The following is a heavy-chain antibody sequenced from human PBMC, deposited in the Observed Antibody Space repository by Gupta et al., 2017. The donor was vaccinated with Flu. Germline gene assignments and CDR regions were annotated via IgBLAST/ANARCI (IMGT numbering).Heavy chain of an antibody. D-gene: IGHD3-10*01. V-gene: IGHV3-9*01. CDR2: ISWNSGSI. CDR3: AKGGYYGSGSYYMGAFDI. J-gene: IGHJ3*02. CDR1: GFTFDDYA. Sequence: EVQLVESGGGLVQHGRSLRLSCAASGFTFDDYAMHWFRQAPGKGLEWVSGISWNSGSIGYADSVKGRFTISRDNAKNSLYLQMNSLRAEDTALYYCAKGGYYGSGSYYMGAFDIWGQGTMVTVSS.